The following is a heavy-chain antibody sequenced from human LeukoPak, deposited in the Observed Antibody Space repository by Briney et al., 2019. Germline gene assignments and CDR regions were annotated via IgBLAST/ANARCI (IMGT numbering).Heavy chain of an antibody. Sequence: PGGSLRLSCAASGFIFSNYWMGWVRQAPGKGLESLAYIRTDGSDKYYVDSVKGRFSISRDNAKNSLYLQMSSLRAEDTAVYYCVSAVRGSSFAICGQGTKVTVSS. D-gene: IGHD3-10*01. V-gene: IGHV3-7*03. CDR1: GFIFSNYW. CDR2: IRTDGSDK. CDR3: VSAVRGSSFAI. J-gene: IGHJ3*02.